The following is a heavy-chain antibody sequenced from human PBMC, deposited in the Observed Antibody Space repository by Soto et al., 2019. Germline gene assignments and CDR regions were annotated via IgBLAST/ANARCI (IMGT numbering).Heavy chain of an antibody. Sequence: GASVKVSCKASGYTFTGYYMHWVRQAPGQGLEWMGWINPNSGGTNYAQKFQGRVTMTRDTSISTAYMELSRLRSDDTAVYYFARERLRFLEWLLYFHGMDVWGQGTTVTVSS. CDR1: GYTFTGYY. J-gene: IGHJ6*02. V-gene: IGHV1-2*02. CDR3: ARERLRFLEWLLYFHGMDV. CDR2: INPNSGGT. D-gene: IGHD3-3*01.